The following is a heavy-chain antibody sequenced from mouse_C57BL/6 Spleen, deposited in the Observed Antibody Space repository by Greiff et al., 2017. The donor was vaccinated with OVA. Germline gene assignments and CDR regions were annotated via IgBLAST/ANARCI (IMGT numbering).Heavy chain of an antibody. CDR3: ARSGGTRGYFDY. Sequence: QVQLKQPGAELVKPGASVKLSCKASGYTFTSYWMQWVKQRPGQGLEWIGEIDPSDSYTNYNQKFKGKATLTVDTSSSTAYMQLSSLTSEDSAVYYCARSGGTRGYFDYWGQGTTLTVSS. V-gene: IGHV1-50*01. CDR1: GYTFTSYW. D-gene: IGHD4-1*01. CDR2: IDPSDSYT. J-gene: IGHJ2*01.